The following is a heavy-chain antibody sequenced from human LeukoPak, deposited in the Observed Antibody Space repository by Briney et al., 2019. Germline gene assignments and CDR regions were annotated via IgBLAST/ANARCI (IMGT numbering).Heavy chain of an antibody. D-gene: IGHD1-26*01. CDR3: ARGSSWVGATNNWFDP. J-gene: IGHJ5*02. CDR2: ISGSGGST. V-gene: IGHV3-23*01. CDR1: GFTFSSYA. Sequence: GGSLRLSCAASGFTFSSYAMSWVRQAPGKGLEWVSAISGSGGSTYYADSVKGRFTISRDNSKNTLYLQMNSLRAEDTAVYYCARGSSWVGATNNWFDPWGQGTLVTVSS.